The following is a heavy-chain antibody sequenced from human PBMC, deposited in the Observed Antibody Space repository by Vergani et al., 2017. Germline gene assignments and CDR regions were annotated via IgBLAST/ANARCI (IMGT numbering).Heavy chain of an antibody. D-gene: IGHD6-19*01. Sequence: QLQLQESGPGLVKPSETLSLTCTVSGGSISSSSYYWGWIRQPPGKGLEWIGSIYYSGSTYYNPSLKSRVTISVDTSKNQFSLKLSSVTAADTAVYYCARHPRRYSSVWFDYWGQGTLVTGSS. CDR3: ARHPRRYSSVWFDY. J-gene: IGHJ4*02. V-gene: IGHV4-39*01. CDR2: IYYSGST. CDR1: GGSISSSSYY.